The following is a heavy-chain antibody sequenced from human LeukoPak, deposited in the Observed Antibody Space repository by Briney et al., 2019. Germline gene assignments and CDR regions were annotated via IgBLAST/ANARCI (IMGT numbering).Heavy chain of an antibody. CDR2: ISTTNAI. CDR3: ARDSDWGYDY. V-gene: IGHV3-48*01. J-gene: IGHJ4*02. Sequence: GGSLRLSCAASGFTLSSYNMNWVRQAPGKGLEWVSYISTTNAIYYADSVKGRFTISRDNAKNSLYLQMSSLRVEDTALYYCARDSDWGYDYWGQGTLVTVSS. D-gene: IGHD2-21*01. CDR1: GFTLSSYN.